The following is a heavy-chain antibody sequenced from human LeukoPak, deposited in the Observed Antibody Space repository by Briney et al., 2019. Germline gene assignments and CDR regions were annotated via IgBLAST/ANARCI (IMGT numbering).Heavy chain of an antibody. J-gene: IGHJ4*02. V-gene: IGHV4-31*03. D-gene: IGHD4-11*01. CDR3: ARGHDYTGSGDLYYFDY. Sequence: SQTLSLTCTVSGGSISSGGYYWSWICQHPGKGLEWIGYIYYSGSTYYNPSLKSRVTISVDTSKNQFSLKLSSVTAADTAVYYCARGHDYTGSGDLYYFDYWGQGTLVTVSS. CDR1: GGSISSGGYY. CDR2: IYYSGST.